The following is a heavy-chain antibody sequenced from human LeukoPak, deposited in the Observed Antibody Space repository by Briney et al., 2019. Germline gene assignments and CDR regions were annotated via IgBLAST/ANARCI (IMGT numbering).Heavy chain of an antibody. V-gene: IGHV4-61*02. CDR3: ARGRVGGLRGNFDY. Sequence: PSQTLSLTCTVSGGSISSGSYYWSWIRQPAGKGLEWIGRIYTSGSTNYNPSLKSRVTISVDTSKNQFSLKLSSVTAADTAVYYCARGRVGGLRGNFDYWGQGTLVTVSS. D-gene: IGHD4-17*01. J-gene: IGHJ4*02. CDR2: IYTSGST. CDR1: GGSISSGSYY.